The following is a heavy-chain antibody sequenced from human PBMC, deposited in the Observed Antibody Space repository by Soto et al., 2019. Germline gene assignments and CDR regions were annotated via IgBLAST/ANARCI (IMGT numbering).Heavy chain of an antibody. Sequence: GGSLRLSCAASGFTFSSYAMSWVRQAPGKGLEWVSAISGSGGSTYYADSVKGRFTISRDNSKNTLYLQMNSLRAEDTAVYYCAKDRRITMVRGVMYGMDVWGQGITVTVSS. CDR1: GFTFSSYA. CDR2: ISGSGGST. J-gene: IGHJ6*02. D-gene: IGHD3-10*01. V-gene: IGHV3-23*01. CDR3: AKDRRITMVRGVMYGMDV.